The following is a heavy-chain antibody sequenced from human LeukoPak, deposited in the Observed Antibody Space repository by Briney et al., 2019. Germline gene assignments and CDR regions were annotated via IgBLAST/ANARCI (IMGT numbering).Heavy chain of an antibody. CDR2: INHSGST. Sequence: GSLRLSCAASGFTFSDHYMDWVRQAPGKGLEWIGEINHSGSTNYNPSLKSRVTISVDTSKNQFSLKLSSVTAADTAVYYCARRSQQIWVRTFDYWGQGTLVTVS. D-gene: IGHD5-18*01. V-gene: IGHV4-34*01. J-gene: IGHJ4*02. CDR1: GFTFSDHY. CDR3: ARRSQQIWVRTFDY.